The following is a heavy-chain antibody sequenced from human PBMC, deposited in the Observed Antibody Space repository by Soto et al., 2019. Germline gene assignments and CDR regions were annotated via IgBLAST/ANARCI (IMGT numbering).Heavy chain of an antibody. Sequence: GGSLRLSCAASGFTFSSYAMSWVRQAPGKGLEWVSAISGSGGSTYYADSVKGRFTISRDNSKNTLYLQMNSLRAEDTAVYYCAKDQLVVVAATELDYWGQGTLVTVSS. D-gene: IGHD2-15*01. V-gene: IGHV3-23*01. J-gene: IGHJ4*02. CDR2: ISGSGGST. CDR1: GFTFSSYA. CDR3: AKDQLVVVAATELDY.